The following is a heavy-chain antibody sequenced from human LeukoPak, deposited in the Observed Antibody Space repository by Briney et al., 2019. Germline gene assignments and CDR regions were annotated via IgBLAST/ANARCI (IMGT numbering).Heavy chain of an antibody. CDR1: GGSINSYY. V-gene: IGHV4-4*07. CDR2: IYPTGTT. D-gene: IGHD3-10*01. CDR3: GRQGYTASYYFVDY. J-gene: IGHJ4*02. Sequence: PSETLSLTCTVSGGSINSYYWGWVRQRAGKGLGWVGHIYPTGTTISSPSFKSRLNMSLEPSKNHFSLKLRSVTAAGTAFYYCGRQGYTASYYFVDYWSQRTLVTVS.